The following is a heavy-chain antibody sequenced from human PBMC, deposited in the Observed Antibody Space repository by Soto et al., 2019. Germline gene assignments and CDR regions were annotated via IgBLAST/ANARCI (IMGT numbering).Heavy chain of an antibody. CDR2: VTPNSGNT. CDR3: AGRRRRHHYYHGMDV. J-gene: IGHJ6*02. V-gene: IGHV1-8*01. Sequence: ASVKVSCKASEYTFTTYDINWVRQATGQGLEWMGWVTPNSGNTGYAQKFQGRVTMARNTSISTAYMELSSLRSDDTAVYYCAGRRRRHHYYHGMDVWGQGPTVTVSS. CDR1: EYTFTTYD.